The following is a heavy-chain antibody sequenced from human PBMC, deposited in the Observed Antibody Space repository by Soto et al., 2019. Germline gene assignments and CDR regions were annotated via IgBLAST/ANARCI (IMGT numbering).Heavy chain of an antibody. Sequence: VSAGLIRPERWLLFRLLLGKGLEWIGYIYYSGSTNYNPSLKSRVTISVDTSKNQFSLKLSSVTAADTAVYYCAREGYESRNYYYYGMDVWGQGTTVT. D-gene: IGHD3-22*01. CDR1: AGLIRPER. V-gene: IGHV4-59*01. CDR2: IYYSGST. J-gene: IGHJ6*02. CDR3: AREGYESRNYYYYGMDV.